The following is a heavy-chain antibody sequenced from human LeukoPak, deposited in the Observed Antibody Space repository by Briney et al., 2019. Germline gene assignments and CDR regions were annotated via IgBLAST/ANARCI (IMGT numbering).Heavy chain of an antibody. J-gene: IGHJ3*02. Sequence: SETLSLTCAVSGYSISSGYYWGWIRQPPGKGLEWIGSIYHSGSTYYNPSLKSRVTISVGTSKNQFSLKLSSVTAADTAVYYCARLLGYCRSTSCKGAFDIWGQGTMVTVSS. V-gene: IGHV4-38-2*01. D-gene: IGHD2-2*01. CDR1: GYSISSGYY. CDR2: IYHSGST. CDR3: ARLLGYCRSTSCKGAFDI.